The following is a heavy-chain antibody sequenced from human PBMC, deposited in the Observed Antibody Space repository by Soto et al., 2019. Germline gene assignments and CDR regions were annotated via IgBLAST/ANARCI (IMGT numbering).Heavy chain of an antibody. CDR3: AIDQFYYYHSFGRDLYGLDI. V-gene: IGHV3-48*02. Sequence: VGSLRLSCKASGLTLGNYKMKWVRQTTRKWRDLVSQISIRSSSMAYADSVKGRFTISRENAKNSLYLQMNSLGDEDTAVYFCAIDQFYYYHSFGRDLYGLDIWGQGTMVNVSS. CDR1: GLTLGNYK. CDR2: ISIRSSSM. J-gene: IGHJ3*02. D-gene: IGHD3-22*01.